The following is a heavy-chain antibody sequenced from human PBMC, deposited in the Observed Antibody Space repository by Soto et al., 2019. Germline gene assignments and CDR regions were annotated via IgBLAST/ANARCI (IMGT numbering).Heavy chain of an antibody. J-gene: IGHJ4*02. CDR1: GGSFSGYY. Sequence: PSETLSLTCAVYGGSFSGYYWSWIRQPPGKGLEWIGEINHSGSTNYNPSLKSRVTISVDTSKNQFSLKLSSVTAADTAVYYCARGTNGVCYKYWGQGTLVTVSS. CDR2: INHSGST. CDR3: ARGTNGVCYKY. V-gene: IGHV4-34*01. D-gene: IGHD2-8*01.